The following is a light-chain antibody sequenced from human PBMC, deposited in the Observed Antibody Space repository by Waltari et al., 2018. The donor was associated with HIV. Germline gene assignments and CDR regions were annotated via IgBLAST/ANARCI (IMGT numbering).Light chain of an antibody. V-gene: IGLV1-44*01. CDR3: AAWDDSLKGGA. Sequence: QSVLAQPPSASGTPGQRVTISCSGSTSNIGGNTVSWYQQLPGTAPKLLIYSNNHRPSGVPDRFSGSTSGTSASLVISGLQSEDEADYYCAAWDDSLKGGAFGPGTKVTVL. CDR1: TSNIGGNT. CDR2: SNN. J-gene: IGLJ1*01.